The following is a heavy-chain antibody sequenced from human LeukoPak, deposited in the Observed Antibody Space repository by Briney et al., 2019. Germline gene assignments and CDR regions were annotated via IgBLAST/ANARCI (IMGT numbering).Heavy chain of an antibody. V-gene: IGHV3-74*01. J-gene: IGHJ4*02. Sequence: GGSLRLSCAASGFILSSCWMHWVRQVPGRGLVWVSVIYTDGSSTTYADSVKGRFTISRDNARNTLYLQMNSLRAEDTAIYYCARGLLGIDYWGQGTLVTVSS. D-gene: IGHD2-8*02. CDR2: IYTDGSST. CDR3: ARGLLGIDY. CDR1: GFILSSCW.